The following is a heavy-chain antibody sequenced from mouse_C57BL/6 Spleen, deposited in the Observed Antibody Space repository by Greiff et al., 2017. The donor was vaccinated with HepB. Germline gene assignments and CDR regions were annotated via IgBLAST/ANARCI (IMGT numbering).Heavy chain of an antibody. J-gene: IGHJ3*01. CDR1: GYTFTDYE. D-gene: IGHD1-1*01. Sequence: QVQLQQSGAELVRPGASVTLSCKASGYTFTDYEMHWVKQTPVHGLEWIGAIDPETGGTAYNQKFKGKAILTADKSSSTAYMELRSLTSEDSAVYYCTRPHYYGSRGAWFAYWGQGTLVTVSA. V-gene: IGHV1-15*01. CDR2: IDPETGGT. CDR3: TRPHYYGSRGAWFAY.